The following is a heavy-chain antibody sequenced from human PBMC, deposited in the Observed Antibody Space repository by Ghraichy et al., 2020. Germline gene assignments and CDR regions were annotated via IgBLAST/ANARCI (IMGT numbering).Heavy chain of an antibody. CDR2: IHHSGST. CDR1: GGSISTYY. D-gene: IGHD5-12*01. V-gene: IGHV4-59*01. Sequence: SETLSLTCTVSGGSISTYYWNWFRQPPGKGLEWVGHIHHSGSTKYNPSLKSRVSISLDTSKNQFSLELTSVTAADTAVYFCAREQAWLPQPPTDLYWFFELWGRATLVTVSS. CDR3: AREQAWLPQPPTDLYWFFEL. J-gene: IGHJ2*01.